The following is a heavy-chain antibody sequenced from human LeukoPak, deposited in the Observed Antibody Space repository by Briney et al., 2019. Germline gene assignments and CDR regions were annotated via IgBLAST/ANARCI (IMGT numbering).Heavy chain of an antibody. Sequence: GESLKISCKGSGYSFTSYWIGWVRQMPGKGLEWMGIIHPGDSDTRYSPSFQGQVTISADKSISTAYLQWSSLKASDTAMYYCARPVGMSSEYFQHWGQGTLVTVSS. V-gene: IGHV5-51*01. J-gene: IGHJ1*01. CDR2: IHPGDSDT. D-gene: IGHD6-13*01. CDR3: ARPVGMSSEYFQH. CDR1: GYSFTSYW.